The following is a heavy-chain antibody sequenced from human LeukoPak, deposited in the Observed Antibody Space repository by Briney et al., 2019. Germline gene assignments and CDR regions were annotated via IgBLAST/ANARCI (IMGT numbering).Heavy chain of an antibody. CDR2: ISSSGSTI. V-gene: IGHV3-48*03. CDR1: GFTFSSYE. Sequence: PGGSLRLSCAASGFTFSSYEMNWVRRAPGKGLEWVSYISSSGSTIYYADSVKGRFTISRDNAKNSLYLQMNSLRAEDTAVYYCARKGVWTYYYGMDVWGQGTTVTVSS. CDR3: ARKGVWTYYYGMDV. J-gene: IGHJ6*02. D-gene: IGHD3-10*01.